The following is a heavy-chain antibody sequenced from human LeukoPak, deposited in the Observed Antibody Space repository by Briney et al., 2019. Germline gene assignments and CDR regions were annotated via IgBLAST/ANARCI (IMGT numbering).Heavy chain of an antibody. D-gene: IGHD2-15*01. Sequence: SETLSLTCTVSGGSISSSSYYWGWIRQPPGKGLEWIGSIYYSGSTYCNPSLKSRVTISVDTSKNQFSLKLSSVTAADTAVYYCARWGRVVDYYFDYWGQGTLVTVSS. CDR2: IYYSGST. V-gene: IGHV4-39*01. CDR3: ARWGRVVDYYFDY. J-gene: IGHJ4*02. CDR1: GGSISSSSYY.